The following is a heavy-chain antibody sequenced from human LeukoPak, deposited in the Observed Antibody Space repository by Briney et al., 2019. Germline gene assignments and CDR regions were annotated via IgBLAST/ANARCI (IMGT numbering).Heavy chain of an antibody. J-gene: IGHJ4*02. CDR1: GFTFSSYA. CDR2: ISCSGGST. V-gene: IGHV3-23*01. CDR3: AKDMVVFITIFGVVTEAFDY. Sequence: GGSLRLSFAASGFTFSSYAMSLVRQAPGKGLELVSAISCSGGSTYYADSVKGRFTISRDDSKNTLYLQMNSLRAEDTAVYHCAKDMVVFITIFGVVTEAFDYWGQGTLVTVSS. D-gene: IGHD3-3*01.